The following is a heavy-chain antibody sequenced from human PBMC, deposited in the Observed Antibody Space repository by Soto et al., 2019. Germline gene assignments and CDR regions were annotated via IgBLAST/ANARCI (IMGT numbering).Heavy chain of an antibody. D-gene: IGHD7-27*01. CDR3: VGRGNQNWGDY. CDR1: GFTFSSYG. CDR2: IWYDGNNK. V-gene: IGHV3-33*01. J-gene: IGHJ4*02. Sequence: QVQLVESGGGVVQPGRSLRLSCAASGFTFSSYGMHWVRQAPGKGLEWVSSIWYDGNNKYYADSVKGRFTISRDNSRNPLFLQMNSLRGKDTSLYYCVGRGNQNWGDYWGEATQVTVSS.